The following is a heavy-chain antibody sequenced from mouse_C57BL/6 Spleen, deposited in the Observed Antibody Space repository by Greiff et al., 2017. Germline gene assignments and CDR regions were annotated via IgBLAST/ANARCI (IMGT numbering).Heavy chain of an antibody. D-gene: IGHD1-1*01. Sequence: EVQLQESGGDLVKPGGSLKLSCAASGFTFSSYGMSWVRQTPDKRLEWVATISSGGSYTYYPDSVKGRFTFSRDNAKNTLYLQMSSLKSEDTAMYDCARLVTTVVEPYWYFDVWGTGTTVTVSS. J-gene: IGHJ1*03. V-gene: IGHV5-6*01. CDR3: ARLVTTVVEPYWYFDV. CDR1: GFTFSSYG. CDR2: ISSGGSYT.